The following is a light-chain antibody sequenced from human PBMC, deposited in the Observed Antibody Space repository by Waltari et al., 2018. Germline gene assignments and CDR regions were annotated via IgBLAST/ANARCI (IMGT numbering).Light chain of an antibody. Sequence: EIVLTQPPATPSLSPGERATPSCRASQSVSNFLAWYQQKPGQAPSLLIYEASKRATGIPARFSGSGSGTDFTLTISSLEPEDFAVYYCQRRSNWPPLTFGGGTKVEIK. V-gene: IGKV3-11*01. CDR3: QRRSNWPPLT. CDR1: QSVSNF. J-gene: IGKJ4*01. CDR2: EAS.